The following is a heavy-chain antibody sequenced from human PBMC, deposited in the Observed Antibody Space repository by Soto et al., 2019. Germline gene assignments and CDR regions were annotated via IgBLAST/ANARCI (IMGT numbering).Heavy chain of an antibody. CDR2: IYYSGST. CDR1: GGSMSSSSYY. D-gene: IGHD6-19*01. CDR3: ARSQVLRIAVDGKGRDY. Sequence: SETLSLTCTVSGGSMSSSSYYWGWIRQPPGKGLEWIGSIYYSGSTYYNPSLKSRVTISVDTSKNQFSLKLSSVTAADTAVYYCARSQVLRIAVDGKGRDYWGQGTLVTVSS. V-gene: IGHV4-39*01. J-gene: IGHJ4*02.